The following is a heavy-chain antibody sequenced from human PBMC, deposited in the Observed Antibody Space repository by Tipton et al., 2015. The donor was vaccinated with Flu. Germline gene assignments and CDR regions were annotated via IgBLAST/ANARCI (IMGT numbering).Heavy chain of an antibody. CDR1: RFTFSSYG. V-gene: IGHV3-33*01. D-gene: IGHD6-6*01. Sequence: AASRFTFSSYGMHWVRQAPGKGLEWVAVIWYDGINKYYADSVKGRFAISRDNSRNTLYLQMNSLRAEDTAVYYCARGTSSHYYDMDVWGQGTTVTVSS. J-gene: IGHJ6*02. CDR3: ARGTSSHYYDMDV. CDR2: IWYDGINK.